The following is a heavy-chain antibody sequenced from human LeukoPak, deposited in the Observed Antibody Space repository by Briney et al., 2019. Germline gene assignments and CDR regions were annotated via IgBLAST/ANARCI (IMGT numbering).Heavy chain of an antibody. V-gene: IGHV1-8*02. CDR2: MNPNSGNT. Sequence: ASVKVSCKASGGTFSSYAISWVRQATGQGLEWMGWMNPNSGNTGYAQKFQGRVTMTRNTSISTAYMELSSLRSEDTAVYYCARDGRVSGWHNWFDPWGQGTLVTVSS. J-gene: IGHJ5*02. CDR3: ARDGRVSGWHNWFDP. CDR1: GGTFSSYA. D-gene: IGHD6-19*01.